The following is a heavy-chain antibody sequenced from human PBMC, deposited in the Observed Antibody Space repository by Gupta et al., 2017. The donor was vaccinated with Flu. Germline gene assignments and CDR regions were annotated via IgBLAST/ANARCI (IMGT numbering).Heavy chain of an antibody. CDR3: AIDFRELQLGHLFAH. J-gene: IGHJ4*01. D-gene: IGHD6-13*01. Sequence: LSCASSGFTFSSYGMHWVRQAPGKGMEGVAVIWYDGSNKYYADSVKGRFTISRDNSKNTRYLQMKSVGAEAKAVYYFAIDFRELQLGHLFAHGCHGTMVTVYS. CDR1: GFTFSSYG. V-gene: IGHV3-33*01. CDR2: IWYDGSNK.